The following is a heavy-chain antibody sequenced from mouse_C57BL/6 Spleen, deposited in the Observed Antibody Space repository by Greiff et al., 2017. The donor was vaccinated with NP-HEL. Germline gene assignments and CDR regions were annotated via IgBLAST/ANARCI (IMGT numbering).Heavy chain of an antibody. D-gene: IGHD2-5*01. CDR1: GFTFSDYG. CDR2: ISSGSSTI. Sequence: EVQVVESGGGLVKPGGSLKLSCAASGFTFSDYGMHWVRQAPEKGLEWVAYISSGSSTIYYADTVKGRFTISRDNAKNTLFLQMTSLRSEDTAMYYCARGGYSNYRAMDYWGQGTSVTVSS. J-gene: IGHJ4*01. CDR3: ARGGYSNYRAMDY. V-gene: IGHV5-17*01.